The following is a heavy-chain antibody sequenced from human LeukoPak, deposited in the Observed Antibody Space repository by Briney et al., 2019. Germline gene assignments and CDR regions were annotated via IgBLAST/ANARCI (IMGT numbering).Heavy chain of an antibody. CDR2: TNPNSDNT. CDR1: GYTFTSYD. J-gene: IGHJ4*02. D-gene: IGHD3-10*01. V-gene: IGHV1-8*03. Sequence: ASVKVSCKASGYTFTSYDINWVRQATGQGLEWMGWTNPNSDNTGYAQKFQGRVTITRNTSISTAYMELSSLRSEDTAVYYCARAKPKNMVRGLIMRRESRYYFDYWGQGTLVTVSS. CDR3: ARAKPKNMVRGLIMRRESRYYFDY.